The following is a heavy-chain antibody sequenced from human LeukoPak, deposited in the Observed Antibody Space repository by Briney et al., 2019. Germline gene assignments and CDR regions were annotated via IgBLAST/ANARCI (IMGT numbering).Heavy chain of an antibody. V-gene: IGHV4-61*01. CDR2: IYYTGST. CDR3: AGAPNTAYFDF. J-gene: IGHJ4*02. Sequence: MASEILSLTCTVSGGSASSGTYYWTWIRQSPGKGLEWIGYIYYTGSTEYNPSLKSRVSISVDPFKNQFSLELSAVSAADTAMYYCAGAPNTAYFDFWGQGTQATVSS. CDR1: GGSASSGTYY.